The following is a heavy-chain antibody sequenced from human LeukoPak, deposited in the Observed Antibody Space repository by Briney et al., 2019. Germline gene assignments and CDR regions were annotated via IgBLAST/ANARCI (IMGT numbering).Heavy chain of an antibody. V-gene: IGHV1-18*01. CDR2: ISAYDGGT. CDR1: GYSFTSYA. D-gene: IGHD6-13*01. CDR3: ARDPLTSTWSPYYFTLDV. Sequence: GASVKVSCKASGYSFTSYAYNWVRQAPGQGLEWMGWISAYDGGTKYAQDLQGRVTMTTDISTRTAYMELTRLTSDDTAVYYCARDPLTSTWSPYYFTLDVWGQGTTVSVSS. J-gene: IGHJ6*02.